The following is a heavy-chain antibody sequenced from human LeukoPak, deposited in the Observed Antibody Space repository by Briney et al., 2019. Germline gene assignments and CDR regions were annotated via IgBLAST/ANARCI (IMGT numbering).Heavy chain of an antibody. CDR1: GFTFSAYW. CDR2: INTDGSSP. Sequence: GGSLRLSCAASGFTFSAYWMHWVRQAPGKGLVWVSRINTDGSSPTYAASVKGRFTISRDNAKNTLYLQMNSLRAEDTAVYYCAKSPSYYYYYMDVWGKGTTVTVSS. V-gene: IGHV3-74*01. J-gene: IGHJ6*03. CDR3: AKSPSYYYYYMDV.